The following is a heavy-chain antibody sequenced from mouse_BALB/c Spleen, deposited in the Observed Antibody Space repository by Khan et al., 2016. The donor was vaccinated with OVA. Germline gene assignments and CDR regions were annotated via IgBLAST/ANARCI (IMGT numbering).Heavy chain of an antibody. CDR1: GYTFTTYT. D-gene: IGHD3-2*01. J-gene: IGHJ3*01. V-gene: IGHV1-4*01. CDR2: INPSNDYT. Sequence: QLVQSGAELARPGASVKMSCKTSGYTFTTYTLHWVKQRPGRSLEWIGYINPSNDYTNYNQKFKDKSTLTADKSSSTAYMQLSSLTSEDSAVYYCARSGQLGLRGGFTYWGQGTLVTVSA. CDR3: ARSGQLGLRGGFTY.